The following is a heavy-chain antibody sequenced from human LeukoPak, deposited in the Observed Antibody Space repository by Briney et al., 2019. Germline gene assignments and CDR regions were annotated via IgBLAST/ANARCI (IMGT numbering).Heavy chain of an antibody. D-gene: IGHD2-15*01. CDR1: GGSISSSNW. CDR3: ARGYCSGGSCYPDY. J-gene: IGHJ4*02. CDR2: IYHSGST. V-gene: IGHV4-4*02. Sequence: PSETLSLTCAVSGGSISSSNWWSWDRQPPGKGLEWIGEIYHSGSTNYNPSLKSRVTISVDKSKNQFSLKLSSVTAADTAVYYCARGYCSGGSCYPDYWGQGTLVTVSS.